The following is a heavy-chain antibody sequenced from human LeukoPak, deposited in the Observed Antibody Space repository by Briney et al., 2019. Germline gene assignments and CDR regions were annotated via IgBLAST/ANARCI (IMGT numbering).Heavy chain of an antibody. D-gene: IGHD3-10*01. Sequence: SETLSLTCTVSGGSISNSSYYWAWIRQPPGKGLEWIGSDDYSGATYYNPSLKSRVTISVDTSKNQMSPKLYSVTAADSAVYYCASEIRTYYYGSGSHPETNWFDTWGQGTLVTVSS. V-gene: IGHV4-39*01. CDR2: DDYSGAT. CDR1: GGSISNSSYY. CDR3: ASEIRTYYYGSGSHPETNWFDT. J-gene: IGHJ5*02.